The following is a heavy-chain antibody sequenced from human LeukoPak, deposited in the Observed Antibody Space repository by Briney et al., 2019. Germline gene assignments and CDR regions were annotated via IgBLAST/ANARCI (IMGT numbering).Heavy chain of an antibody. CDR2: ISYDGSNK. CDR3: AKTVGYSGYPSRFDY. J-gene: IGHJ4*02. Sequence: PGRSLRLSCAASGFTFSSYVMHWVRQAPGKGLEWVAVISYDGSNKYYADSVKGRFTISRDNSKNTLYLQMNSLRAEDTAVYYCAKTVGYSGYPSRFDYWGQGTLVTVSS. D-gene: IGHD5-12*01. CDR1: GFTFSSYV. V-gene: IGHV3-30*18.